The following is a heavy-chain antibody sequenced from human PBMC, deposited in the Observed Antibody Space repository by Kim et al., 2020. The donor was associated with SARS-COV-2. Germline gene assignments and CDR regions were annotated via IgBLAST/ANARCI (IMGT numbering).Heavy chain of an antibody. CDR2: ISWNSGSI. CDR3: AKEGRGRDGSYYAFDI. J-gene: IGHJ3*02. CDR1: GFTFDDYA. Sequence: GGSLRLSCAASGFTFDDYAMHWVRQAPGKGLEWVSGISWNSGSIGYADSVKGRFTISRDNAKNSLYLQMNSLRAEDTALYYCAKEGRGRDGSYYAFDIWGQGTMVTVSS. V-gene: IGHV3-9*01. D-gene: IGHD1-26*01.